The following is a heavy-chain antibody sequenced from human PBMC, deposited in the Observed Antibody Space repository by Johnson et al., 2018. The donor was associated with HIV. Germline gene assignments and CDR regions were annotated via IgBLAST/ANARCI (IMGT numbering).Heavy chain of an antibody. J-gene: IGHJ3*02. CDR2: ISTGGGTI. D-gene: IGHD2-8*01. CDR3: AAGYAMASDAFDI. Sequence: QVQLLESGGGLVKPGGSLRLSCAASGFTFSDYYMSWIRQAPGKGLEWVSYISTGGGTIYYADSVKGRFTISRDNAKNSLYLQMNSRRAEDTAVYSCAAGYAMASDAFDIWGQGTMVTVSS. CDR1: GFTFSDYY. V-gene: IGHV3-11*04.